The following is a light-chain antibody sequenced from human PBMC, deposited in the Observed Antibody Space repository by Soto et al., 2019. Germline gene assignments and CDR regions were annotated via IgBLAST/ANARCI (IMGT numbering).Light chain of an antibody. J-gene: IGKJ5*01. CDR2: ASS. V-gene: IGKV3-15*01. Sequence: EIVLTQSPATLSVSPGERATLSCKASQSVSRNLAWYQQKPGQAPRLLIYASSTRATGIPDRFSGSASGTEFTLTISSLQSEDFAVYYCQQRSNWRITFGQGTRLEIK. CDR3: QQRSNWRIT. CDR1: QSVSRN.